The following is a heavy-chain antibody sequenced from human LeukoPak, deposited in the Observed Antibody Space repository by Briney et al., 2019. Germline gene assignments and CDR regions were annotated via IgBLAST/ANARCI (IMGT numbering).Heavy chain of an antibody. CDR3: AREGGGITIFGVVTPYNWFDP. CDR2: IYHSGST. CDR1: GGSISSGGYY. V-gene: IGHV4-30-2*01. D-gene: IGHD3-3*01. J-gene: IGHJ5*02. Sequence: SETLSLTCTVSGGSISSGGYYWSWIRQPPGKGLEWIGYIYHSGSTYYNPSLKSRVTISVDTSKNQFSLKLSSVTAADTAVYYCAREGGGITIFGVVTPYNWFDPWGQGTLVTVSS.